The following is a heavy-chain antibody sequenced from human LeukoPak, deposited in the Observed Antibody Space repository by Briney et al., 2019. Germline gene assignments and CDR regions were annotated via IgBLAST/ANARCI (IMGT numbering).Heavy chain of an antibody. CDR2: RWYYGSNK. J-gene: IGHJ4*02. Sequence: SGGSLRLSCAASGFTFSSYGMHWVCQAPGTGLDWVAVRWYYGSNKYYADSVKGRFTISRDNSKNTLYLQMNSLRAEDTAVYYCARSPTRGYWGQGTLVTVSS. CDR3: ARSPTRGY. V-gene: IGHV3-33*08. D-gene: IGHD1-1*01. CDR1: GFTFSSYG.